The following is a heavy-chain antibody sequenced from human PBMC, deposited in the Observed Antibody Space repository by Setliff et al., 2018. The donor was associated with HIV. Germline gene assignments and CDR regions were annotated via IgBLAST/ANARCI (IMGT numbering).Heavy chain of an antibody. V-gene: IGHV4-4*09. J-gene: IGHJ4*02. CDR2: IYTSGST. CDR3: ARGLSFYDPGGFDY. Sequence: SETLSLTCAVSNDSFSDYYRSWIRQPPGKGLEWIGYIYTSGSTYYNPSLKSRVTISVDTSKNQFSLKLSSVTAADTAVYYCARGLSFYDPGGFDYWGQGTLVTVSS. CDR1: NDSFSDYY. D-gene: IGHD3-22*01.